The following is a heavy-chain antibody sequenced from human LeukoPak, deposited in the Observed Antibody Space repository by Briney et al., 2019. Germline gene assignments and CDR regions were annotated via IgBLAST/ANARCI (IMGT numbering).Heavy chain of an antibody. J-gene: IGHJ4*02. CDR2: IYYSGST. CDR1: GGSIRSYY. V-gene: IGHV4-59*12. Sequence: SETLSLTCTVSGGSIRSYYWSWIRQPPGKGLEWIAYIYYSGSTNYNPSLKSRVTMSVDTSKNQFSLKLSSVTAADTAVYYCARDSYYYDSSGYVYFDYWGQGTLVTVSS. CDR3: ARDSYYYDSSGYVYFDY. D-gene: IGHD3-22*01.